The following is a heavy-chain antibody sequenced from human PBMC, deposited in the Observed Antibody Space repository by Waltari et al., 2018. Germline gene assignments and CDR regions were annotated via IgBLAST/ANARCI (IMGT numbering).Heavy chain of an antibody. CDR3: ARAATYGYDY. CDR1: GFTFTTSG. J-gene: IGHJ4*02. V-gene: IGHV3-33*08. Sequence: QVQLVESGGGVVQPVRSLRLSCAASGFTFTTSGMPWVRQAPGKGLEWVAVIWYDGSKEYYAESVKGRFTISRDNSKSALYLQMNSLRAEDTAVYYCARAATYGYDYWGQGTLVTVSS. CDR2: IWYDGSKE. D-gene: IGHD5-18*01.